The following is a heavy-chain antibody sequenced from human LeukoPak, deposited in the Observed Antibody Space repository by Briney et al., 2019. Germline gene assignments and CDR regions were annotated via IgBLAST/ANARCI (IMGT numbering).Heavy chain of an antibody. J-gene: IGHJ6*03. CDR1: GGSMSHH. D-gene: IGHD4/OR15-4a*01. CDR2: ISHTAST. V-gene: IGHV4-59*08. Sequence: SETLSLTCTVSGGSMSHHWSWIRQSPGKGLEWIGYISHTASTNYNPSLKSRITISVDTSKNQFSLRLSSVTAADTAVYYCARQVQAFYYYMDVWGKGTTVTVSS. CDR3: ARQVQAFYYYMDV.